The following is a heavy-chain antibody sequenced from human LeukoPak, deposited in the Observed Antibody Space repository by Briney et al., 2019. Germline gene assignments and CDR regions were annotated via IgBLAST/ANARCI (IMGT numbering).Heavy chain of an antibody. CDR1: GITISNAW. Sequence: PGGSLRLSCEASGITISNAWMSWVRQAPGKWLEWVGRIKSKSDGDTTDHVAPVKGRFTISRDDAKNTPYLQMNSLVSEDTGVYYCTTPPDWGQGTLVIVSS. CDR3: TTPPD. V-gene: IGHV3-15*01. CDR2: IKSKSDGDTT. J-gene: IGHJ4*02.